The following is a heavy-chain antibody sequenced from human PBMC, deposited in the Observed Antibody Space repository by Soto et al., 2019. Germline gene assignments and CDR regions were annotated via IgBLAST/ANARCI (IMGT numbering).Heavy chain of an antibody. J-gene: IGHJ6*02. CDR1: GFTFSRYW. Sequence: EVQLVESGGGLVLPGGSLRLSCAASGFTFSRYWMHWVRQAPGRGLVWVSRISSYGSDTHYAASVKGRFTISRDNAKHRAYLQMHSLRAGDTAVYYDASNYAYAVGHYGYGIDVWGQGTTVTVSS. D-gene: IGHD3-16*01. CDR2: ISSYGSDT. V-gene: IGHV3-74*01. CDR3: ASNYAYAVGHYGYGIDV.